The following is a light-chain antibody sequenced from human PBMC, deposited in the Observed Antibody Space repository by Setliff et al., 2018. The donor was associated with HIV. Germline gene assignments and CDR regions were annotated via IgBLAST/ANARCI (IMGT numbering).Light chain of an antibody. CDR1: SSDVGGYNY. CDR3: SSYTASSTLV. V-gene: IGLV2-14*03. CDR2: GVS. Sequence: ALTQPASVSGSPGQSITISCTGSSSDVGGYNYVSWYQQHPGKAPKLMIYGVSQRPSGVSDRFSGSKSGITASLTISGLQPEDESDYYCSSYTASSTLVFGGGTKVTVL. J-gene: IGLJ3*02.